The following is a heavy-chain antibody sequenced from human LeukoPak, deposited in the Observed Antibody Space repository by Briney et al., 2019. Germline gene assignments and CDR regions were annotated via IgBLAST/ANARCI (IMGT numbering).Heavy chain of an antibody. V-gene: IGHV1-2*02. J-gene: IGHJ6*02. CDR2: INPNSGGT. D-gene: IGHD6-13*01. CDR1: GYTLTGYY. CDR3: ARGSRRYSSSWYYYYGMDV. Sequence: GASVKVSCKASGYTLTGYYMHWVRQAPGQGLEWMGWINPNSGGTNYAQKFQGRVTMTRDTSISTAYMELSRLRSDDTAVYYCARGSRRYSSSWYYYYGMDVWGQGTTVTVSS.